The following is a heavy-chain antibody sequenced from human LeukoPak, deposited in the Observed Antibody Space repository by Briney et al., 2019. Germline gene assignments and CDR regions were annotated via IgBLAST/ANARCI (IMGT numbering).Heavy chain of an antibody. V-gene: IGHV1-46*01. CDR3: ARDITVTDHDIGY. D-gene: IGHD3-10*01. J-gene: IGHJ4*02. CDR2: ISPNGGST. CDR1: GYAFTTYY. Sequence: GASVNVSCKASGYAFTTYYIHWLRQAPGQRPEWMGIISPNGGSTSYAQKFQGRVTMARDTSTRTVYMELSSLKSEDTAVYYCARDITVTDHDIGYWGQGTLVTVSS.